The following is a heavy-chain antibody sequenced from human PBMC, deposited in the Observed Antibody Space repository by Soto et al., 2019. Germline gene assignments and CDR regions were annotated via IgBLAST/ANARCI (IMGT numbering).Heavy chain of an antibody. CDR1: GFTLRSYW. Sequence: EVQLVESGGGLVQPGGSLTLSCAVSGFTLRSYWMHWVRQAPGKGLEWVSRIDGDGRTTNYADSVKGRFTISRDNAKNTVYLHMNSLRVEDRAVYYCARGVVVYQQLVRGRARFDPWGQGPLVTVSS. D-gene: IGHD2-8*02. CDR3: ARGVVVYQQLVRGRARFDP. CDR2: IDGDGRTT. J-gene: IGHJ5*02. V-gene: IGHV3-74*01.